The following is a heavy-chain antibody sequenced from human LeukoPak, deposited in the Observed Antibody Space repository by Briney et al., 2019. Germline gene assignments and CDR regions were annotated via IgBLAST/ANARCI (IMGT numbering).Heavy chain of an antibody. D-gene: IGHD6-13*01. Sequence: PSETPSLTCTVSGGSISSYYWSWIRQPPGKGLEWIGYIYYSGSTNYNPSLKSRVTISVDTSKNQFSLKLSSVTAADTAVYYCASWYSSSWYWYFQHWGQGTLVTVSS. CDR2: IYYSGST. CDR1: GGSISSYY. CDR3: ASWYSSSWYWYFQH. V-gene: IGHV4-59*08. J-gene: IGHJ1*01.